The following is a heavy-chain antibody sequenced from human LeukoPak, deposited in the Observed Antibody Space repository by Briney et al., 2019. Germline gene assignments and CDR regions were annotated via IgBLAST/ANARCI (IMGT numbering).Heavy chain of an antibody. CDR1: GGSFSGYY. V-gene: IGHV4-34*01. J-gene: IGHJ3*02. CDR3: ARGLVGATYDAFDI. CDR2: INHSGST. Sequence: SETLSLTCAVYGGSFSGYYWSWVRQPPGKGLEWIGEINHSGSTNYNPSLKSRVTISVDTSKNQFSLKLSSVTAADTAVYYCARGLVGATYDAFDIWGQGTMVTVSS. D-gene: IGHD1-26*01.